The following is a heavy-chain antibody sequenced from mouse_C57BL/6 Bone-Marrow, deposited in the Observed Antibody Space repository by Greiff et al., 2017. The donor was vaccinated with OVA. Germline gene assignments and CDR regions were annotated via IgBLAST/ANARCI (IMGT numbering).Heavy chain of an antibody. Sequence: VKLMESGPGLVAPSQSLSITCTVSGFSLTSYAISWVRQPPGKGLEWLGVIWTGRGTNYNSALKSRLSISKDNSKSQVFLKMNSLQTDDTARYYCARRGYFDVWGTGTTVTVSS. V-gene: IGHV2-9-1*01. J-gene: IGHJ1*03. CDR3: ARRGYFDV. CDR2: IWTGRGT. CDR1: GFSLTSYA.